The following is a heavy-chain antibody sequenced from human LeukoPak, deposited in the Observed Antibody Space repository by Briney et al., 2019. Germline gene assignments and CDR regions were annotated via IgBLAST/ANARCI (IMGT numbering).Heavy chain of an antibody. CDR3: TRGSIAYYYMDV. D-gene: IGHD3-22*01. CDR1: GDSISFYY. V-gene: IGHV4-59*01. Sequence: PSETLSLTCTVSGDSISFYYWSWIWQPPGKGLEWIGNIYYSGSTNYNPSLKSRVTISVDTSKNQFSLKLSSVTAADTAVYYCTRGSIAYYYMDVWGKGTTVTISS. CDR2: IYYSGST. J-gene: IGHJ6*03.